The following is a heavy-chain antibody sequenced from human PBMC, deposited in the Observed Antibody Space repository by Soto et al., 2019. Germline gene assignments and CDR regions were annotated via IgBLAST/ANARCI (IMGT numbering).Heavy chain of an antibody. CDR2: INHSGST. J-gene: IGHJ5*02. CDR1: GGSLSGYY. V-gene: IGHV4-34*01. D-gene: IGHD6-6*01. Sequence: SETLSLTCPLYGGSLSGYYWSWIRQPPGKGLEWIGEINHSGSTNNNPPLKSRVTISVDTSKNQLSLKLSSVTAADTAVYYCARAGRIAARRNWFDPWGQGXLVTVYS. CDR3: ARAGRIAARRNWFDP.